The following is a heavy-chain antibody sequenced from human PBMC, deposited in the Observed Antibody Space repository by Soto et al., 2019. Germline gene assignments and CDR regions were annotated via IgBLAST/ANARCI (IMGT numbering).Heavy chain of an antibody. CDR2: IWHDGNNK. CDR3: ASDLVGASDSYGLDV. D-gene: IGHD1-26*01. V-gene: IGHV3-33*08. Sequence: GGSLRLSCAASGFTFSSYGMHWVRQAPGKGLEWVAIIWHDGNNKYYADSVRGRFIISRDNSKNRLYLQMNSLRAEDTAVYYCASDLVGASDSYGLDVWGQGTTVTVSS. J-gene: IGHJ6*02. CDR1: GFTFSSYG.